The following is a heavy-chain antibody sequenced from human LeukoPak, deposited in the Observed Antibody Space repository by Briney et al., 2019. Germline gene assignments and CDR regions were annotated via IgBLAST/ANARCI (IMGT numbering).Heavy chain of an antibody. Sequence: GRSLRLSCAASGFTFSSYAMHWVRQAPGKGLEWVAVISYDGSDIYYADSVKGRFTISRDNSKSTLYLQMNSLRAEDTAVYYCARGDFPYYFDYWGQGTLVTVSS. CDR1: GFTFSSYA. J-gene: IGHJ4*02. CDR2: ISYDGSDI. CDR3: ARGDFPYYFDY. D-gene: IGHD3/OR15-3a*01. V-gene: IGHV3-30-3*01.